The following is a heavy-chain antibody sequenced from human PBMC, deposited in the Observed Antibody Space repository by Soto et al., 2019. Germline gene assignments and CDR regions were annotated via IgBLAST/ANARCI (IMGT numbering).Heavy chain of an antibody. CDR2: ISGSGGST. J-gene: IGHJ4*02. CDR3: AKENGDYAYDFDY. D-gene: IGHD4-17*01. V-gene: IGHV3-23*01. CDR1: GFTFNTYA. Sequence: PGGSLRLSCVASGFTFNTYAMSWVRQAPGKGLEWVSGISGSGGSTYYADSVKGRFTISRDNAKNSLYLQMNSLRAEDTAVYYCAKENGDYAYDFDYWGQGTLVTVSS.